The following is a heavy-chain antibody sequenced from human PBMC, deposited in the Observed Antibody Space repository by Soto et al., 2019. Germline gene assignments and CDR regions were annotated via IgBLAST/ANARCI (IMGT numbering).Heavy chain of an antibody. D-gene: IGHD1-26*01. CDR3: ARGRGGTYDAFDI. Sequence: SETLSLTCTVSGGSMSRYFWSWIRQPPGKGLEWIGYIYYSGTTNYNPSLKSRVTTSLDTSKNQFSLKVVSLTAADTAFYYCARGRGGTYDAFDIWGPGTLVTVS. CDR2: IYYSGTT. CDR1: GGSMSRYF. V-gene: IGHV4-59*01. J-gene: IGHJ3*02.